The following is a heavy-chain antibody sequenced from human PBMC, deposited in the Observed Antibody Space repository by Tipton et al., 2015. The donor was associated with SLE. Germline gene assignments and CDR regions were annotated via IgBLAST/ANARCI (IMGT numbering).Heavy chain of an antibody. J-gene: IGHJ2*01. CDR1: GFTFSNYW. CDR3: ARDSYGGELYWYFDL. D-gene: IGHD4-23*01. V-gene: IGHV3-74*01. Sequence: GSLRLSCAASGFTFSNYWMHWVRQVPGKGLVWVSRIKNDGTYTNYADSAKGRFTISRDNAKNTLYLQMNSLRAEDTAVYYCARDSYGGELYWYFDLWGRGTQVTVSS. CDR2: IKNDGTYT.